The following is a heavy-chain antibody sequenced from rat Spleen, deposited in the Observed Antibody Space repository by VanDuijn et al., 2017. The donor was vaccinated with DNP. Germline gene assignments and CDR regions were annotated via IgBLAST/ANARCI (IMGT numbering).Heavy chain of an antibody. V-gene: IGHV5-29*01. J-gene: IGHJ1*01. D-gene: IGHD1-11*01. CDR2: ISYDGGST. CDR1: GFTFSDYG. Sequence: EVQLVESGGGLVQPGRSLKLSCVASGFTFSDYGMAWVLQAPTKGLEWVASISYDGGSTYYRDSVKGRFTISRDNAKSTLYLQMDSLRSEDTATYYCARHYGGYSYYWYFDFWGPGTMVTVSS. CDR3: ARHYGGYSYYWYFDF.